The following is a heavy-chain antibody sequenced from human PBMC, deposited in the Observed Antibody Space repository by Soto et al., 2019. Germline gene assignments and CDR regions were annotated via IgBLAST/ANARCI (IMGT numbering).Heavy chain of an antibody. Sequence: QIQLVQSGPEVKKPGTSVKVSCKASGFSFTSSTVQWVRQPRGQRLEWIGWIVVGSGNTIYAQKFQERFIVTRDKSKSTAYMEPSSLTSEDTAVYYCAAGDYHDSRGYAYDFWGQGTLVTVSS. CDR1: GFSFTSST. V-gene: IGHV1-58*01. CDR2: IVVGSGNT. CDR3: AAGDYHDSRGYAYDF. J-gene: IGHJ4*02. D-gene: IGHD3-22*01.